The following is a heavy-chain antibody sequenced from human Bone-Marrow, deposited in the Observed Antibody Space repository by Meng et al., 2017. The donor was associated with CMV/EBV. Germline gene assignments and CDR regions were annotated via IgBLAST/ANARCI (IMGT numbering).Heavy chain of an antibody. J-gene: IGHJ6*02. D-gene: IGHD2-2*01. CDR2: INPKTGGT. CDR3: ARDGAPGGWVKYQLLLHYYYYGMDV. V-gene: IGHV1-2*02. Sequence: ASVKVSCKASGYAFTDYFIHWVRQAPGQGLEWMGWINPKTGGTNYAQSFQGRVTMTRDTSIGTAYMELRRLKSDDTAVYYCARDGAPGGWVKYQLLLHYYYYGMDVWGQGTTVTVSS. CDR1: GYAFTDYF.